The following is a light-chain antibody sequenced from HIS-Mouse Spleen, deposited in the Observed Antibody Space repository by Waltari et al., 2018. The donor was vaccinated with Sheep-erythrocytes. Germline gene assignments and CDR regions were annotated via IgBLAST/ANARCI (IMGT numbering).Light chain of an antibody. CDR3: CSYAGSSTLV. Sequence: QSALTQPASVSGSPGQSITISCTGTSSDVGSYNLVSWYQPHPGKAPKLLIYEGSKRPSWVSNRFSGSKSCNTASLTISGLQAEDEADYYCCSYAGSSTLVFGGGTKLTVL. J-gene: IGLJ2*01. CDR2: EGS. CDR1: SSDVGSYNL. V-gene: IGLV2-23*01.